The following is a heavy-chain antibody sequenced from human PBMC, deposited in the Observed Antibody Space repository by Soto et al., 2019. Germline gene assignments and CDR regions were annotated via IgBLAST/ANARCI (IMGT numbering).Heavy chain of an antibody. CDR3: ARGGANRYDYVWGSYAHCYFDL. D-gene: IGHD3-16*01. Sequence: QVQLVQSGAEVKKPGASVKVSCKASGYTFTSYAMHWVRQAPGQRLEWMGWINAGNGNTKYSQKFQGRVTITRDTSASTAYMELSSLRSEDTAVYYCARGGANRYDYVWGSYAHCYFDLWGRGTLVTVSS. V-gene: IGHV1-3*01. CDR1: GYTFTSYA. CDR2: INAGNGNT. J-gene: IGHJ2*01.